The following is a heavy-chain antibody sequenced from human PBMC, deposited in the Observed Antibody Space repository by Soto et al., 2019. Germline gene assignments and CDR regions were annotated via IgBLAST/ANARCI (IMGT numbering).Heavy chain of an antibody. Sequence: QVQLQQWGAGLLKPSETLSLTCAVYGGSFSGYYWSWIRQPPGKGLGWIGEINHSGSTNYNPSLKSRVTISVDTSKNQFSLKLSSVTAADTAVYYCARGGSSSWYFYLFDYWGQGTLVTVSS. J-gene: IGHJ4*02. CDR3: ARGGSSSWYFYLFDY. V-gene: IGHV4-34*01. CDR1: GGSFSGYY. D-gene: IGHD6-13*01. CDR2: INHSGST.